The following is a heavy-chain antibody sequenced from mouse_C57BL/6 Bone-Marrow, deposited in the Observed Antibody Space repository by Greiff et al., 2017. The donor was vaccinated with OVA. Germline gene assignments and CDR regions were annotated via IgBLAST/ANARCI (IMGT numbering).Heavy chain of an antibody. J-gene: IGHJ4*01. CDR3: TRLLDAMDY. D-gene: IGHD2-1*01. CDR1: GFTFSSYA. Sequence: EVKLEESGEGLVKPGGSLKLSCAASGFTFSSYALSWVRQTPEKRLEWVAYISSGGDYIYYADTVKGRFTISRDNARNTLYLQMSSLKSEDTAMYYCTRLLDAMDYWGQGTSVTVSS. V-gene: IGHV5-9-1*02. CDR2: ISSGGDYI.